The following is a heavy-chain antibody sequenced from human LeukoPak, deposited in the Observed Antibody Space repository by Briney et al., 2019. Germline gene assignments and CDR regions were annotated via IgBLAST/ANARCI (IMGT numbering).Heavy chain of an antibody. Sequence: PGGSLRLSFAASGFTFSSYGMHWVRQAPGKGLEWVAVIWYDGSNKYYADSVKGRFTISRDNSKNTLYLQMNSLRAEDTAVYYCAKGYCSGGSCYTPAGLDYWGQGTLVTVSS. J-gene: IGHJ4*02. D-gene: IGHD2-15*01. CDR3: AKGYCSGGSCYTPAGLDY. CDR1: GFTFSSYG. V-gene: IGHV3-33*06. CDR2: IWYDGSNK.